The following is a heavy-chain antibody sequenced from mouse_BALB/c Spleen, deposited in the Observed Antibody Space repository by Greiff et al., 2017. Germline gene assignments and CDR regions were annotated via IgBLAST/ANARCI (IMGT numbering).Heavy chain of an antibody. CDR3: ASEEFRTVVAPGDFDY. V-gene: IGHV1-7*01. D-gene: IGHD1-1*01. J-gene: IGHJ2*01. CDR2: INPSTGYT. CDR1: GYTFTSYW. Sequence: QVQLQQSGAELAKPGASVKMSCKASGYTFTSYWMHWVKQRPGQGLEWIGYINPSTGYTEYNQKFKDKATLTADKSSSTAYMQLSSLTSEDSAVYYCASEEFRTVVAPGDFDYWGQGTTLTVSS.